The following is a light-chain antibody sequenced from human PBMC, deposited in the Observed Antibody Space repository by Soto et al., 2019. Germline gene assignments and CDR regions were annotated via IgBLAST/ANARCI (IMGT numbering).Light chain of an antibody. CDR3: MQPLQSWT. CDR2: LSS. Sequence: ILMTQTPLSLSIIPGQTASISCKSSQSLLHSDGKTYFYWYVQKAGQAPQPLIYLSSNRASGVPDRFSGSGSGTDFTLKISRVEAEDVGVYYCMQPLQSWTFGQGTKVDIK. J-gene: IGKJ1*01. V-gene: IGKV2-28*01. CDR1: QSLLHSDGKTY.